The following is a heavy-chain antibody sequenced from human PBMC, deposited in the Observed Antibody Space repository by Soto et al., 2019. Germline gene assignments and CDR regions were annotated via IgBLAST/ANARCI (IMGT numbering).Heavy chain of an antibody. Sequence: QVQVVQSGAEVKKPGASVKVSCKASGITYTTYAIHWVRQAPGQGLEWMGWINTGNGNTRYSQRFQGRVTLTTDTSARTAYMDLSSLTSEDTAVYSCARAISGYVTWGQGTLITVSS. D-gene: IGHD5-12*01. CDR3: ARAISGYVT. J-gene: IGHJ5*02. CDR1: GITYTTYA. V-gene: IGHV1-3*04. CDR2: INTGNGNT.